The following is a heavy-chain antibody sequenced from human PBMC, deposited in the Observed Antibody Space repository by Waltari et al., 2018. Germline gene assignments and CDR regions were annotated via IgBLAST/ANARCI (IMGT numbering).Heavy chain of an antibody. V-gene: IGHV4-39*01. J-gene: IGHJ3*01. Sequence: QLQLQESGPGLVKPSETLSLPCSVSGGSITNTKHYWGWIRQPPGQGLEWIGTMSYLGATSSSPSLKSRVTISRDTSTNQLSLKLGSVTAADTAMYYCATYIGASVGTAAFDVWGQGTMVTVSS. CDR2: MSYLGAT. D-gene: IGHD5-12*01. CDR1: GGSITNTKHY. CDR3: ATYIGASVGTAAFDV.